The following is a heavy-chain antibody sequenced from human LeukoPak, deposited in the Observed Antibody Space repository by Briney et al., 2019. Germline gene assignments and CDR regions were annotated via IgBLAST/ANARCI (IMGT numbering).Heavy chain of an antibody. D-gene: IGHD3-16*01. V-gene: IGHV1-18*04. J-gene: IGHJ4*02. CDR1: GYTFTGYY. Sequence: GASVKVSCKASGYTFTGYYMHWVRQAPGQGLEWMGWISAYNGNTNYAQKLQGRVTMTTDTSTSTAYMELRSLRSDDTAVYYCARDRDYDYGPPGYWGQGTLVTVSS. CDR3: ARDRDYDYGPPGY. CDR2: ISAYNGNT.